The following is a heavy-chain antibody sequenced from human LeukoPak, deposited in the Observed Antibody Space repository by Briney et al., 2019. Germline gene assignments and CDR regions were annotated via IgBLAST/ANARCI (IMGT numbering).Heavy chain of an antibody. CDR3: ARVPRRGWDGPDY. Sequence: QPGGSLRLSCAASGFTFSSYGMHWVREAPGKGLEWVAFIRNDGSNKYYADSVKGRFTISRDNSKDTLYLQMNSLRAEDTAVYYCARVPRRGWDGPDYWGEGTLVTVSS. CDR1: GFTFSSYG. CDR2: IRNDGSNK. J-gene: IGHJ4*02. D-gene: IGHD6-19*01. V-gene: IGHV3-30*02.